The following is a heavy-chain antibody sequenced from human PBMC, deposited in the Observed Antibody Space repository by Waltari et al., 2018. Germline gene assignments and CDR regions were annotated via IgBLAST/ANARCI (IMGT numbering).Heavy chain of an antibody. CDR3: ARDIRIRGLMGN. CDR2: SDSSGSTR. D-gene: IGHD3-10*01. J-gene: IGHJ4*02. Sequence: QVQLVESGGGLVKPGGSLRLSCAASGFTFTDFYMTWIRQAPGKGPEWLSYSDSSGSTRYYAESMKGRFTISRDKTKNSLHLQMSSLGVEDTAVYYCARDIRIRGLMGNWGQGTLVTVSS. V-gene: IGHV3-11*04. CDR1: GFTFTDFY.